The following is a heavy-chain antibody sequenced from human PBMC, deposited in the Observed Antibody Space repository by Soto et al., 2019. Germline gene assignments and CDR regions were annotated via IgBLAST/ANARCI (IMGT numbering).Heavy chain of an antibody. Sequence: QVQLQESGPGLVKPSQTLSLTCTVSGGSISSGDHYWTWIRQPPGKGLEWIGCIYYRGRTYYSPSLKSRVSMSVDTPKNQFSLELSSVTAADTAVYYCARNYGGDYSDYWGQGALVTVSS. D-gene: IGHD2-21*01. CDR2: IYYRGRT. J-gene: IGHJ4*02. V-gene: IGHV4-30-4*01. CDR3: ARNYGGDYSDY. CDR1: GGSISSGDHY.